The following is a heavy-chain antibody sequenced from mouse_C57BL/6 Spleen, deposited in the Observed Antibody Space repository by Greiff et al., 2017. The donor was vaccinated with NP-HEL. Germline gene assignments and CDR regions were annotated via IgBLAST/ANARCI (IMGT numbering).Heavy chain of an antibody. Sequence: QVQLQQPGAELVMPGASVQLSCKASGYTFTSYWMHWVKQRPGQGLEWIGEIDPSDSYTNYNQKFKGKSTLTVDKSSSTAYMHLSSLTSEDSAVYYCASELLWSFAYWGQGTLVTVSA. CDR2: IDPSDSYT. CDR3: ASELLWSFAY. J-gene: IGHJ3*01. CDR1: GYTFTSYW. D-gene: IGHD2-1*01. V-gene: IGHV1-69*01.